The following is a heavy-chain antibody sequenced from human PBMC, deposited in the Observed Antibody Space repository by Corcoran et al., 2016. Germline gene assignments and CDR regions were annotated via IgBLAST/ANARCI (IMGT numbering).Heavy chain of an antibody. Sequence: EVQLVESGGVVVQPGGSLRLSCAASGFNFDDYTMHWVRQAPGKGLEWVSLISWDGGSAYYADSVKGRFTISRDNSKNSLYLQMNSLRTEDTALYYCAKDQYSSSWHGDFDYWGQGTLVTVSS. V-gene: IGHV3-43*01. D-gene: IGHD6-13*01. J-gene: IGHJ4*02. CDR3: AKDQYSSSWHGDFDY. CDR2: ISWDGGSA. CDR1: GFNFDDYT.